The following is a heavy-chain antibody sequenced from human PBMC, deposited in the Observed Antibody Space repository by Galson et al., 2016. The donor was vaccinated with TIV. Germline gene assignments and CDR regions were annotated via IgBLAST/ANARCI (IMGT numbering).Heavy chain of an antibody. V-gene: IGHV3-74*01. D-gene: IGHD3-16*01. CDR2: ISSDGSSA. CDR3: SRVTLCSGCFGGGWFDT. Sequence: SLRLSCAASGFILSNYWMHWVRLIPGKGLEWVSRISSDGSSAAYADSVKGRFTISKDDAKNTVYLQMNSLRAEDTAVYYCSRVTLCSGCFGGGWFDTWGQGTLVAVSS. CDR1: GFILSNYW. J-gene: IGHJ5*02.